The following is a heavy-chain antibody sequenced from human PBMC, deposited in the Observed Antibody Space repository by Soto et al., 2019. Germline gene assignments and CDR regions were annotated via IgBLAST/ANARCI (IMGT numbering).Heavy chain of an antibody. J-gene: IGHJ4*02. CDR3: ARDRSHTDNRGDY. CDR2: ISPLDGKS. Sequence: QVQLVQSEAEVKEPGASLKVSCKASGYTFTSHGITWVRQAPGQGLEWMGWISPLDGKSDYAQRLQGRVTMTTDTSTSTAYLELRSLRSDDTAIYYCARDRSHTDNRGDYWGQGTLVTVSS. CDR1: GYTFTSHG. V-gene: IGHV1-18*01. D-gene: IGHD1-1*01.